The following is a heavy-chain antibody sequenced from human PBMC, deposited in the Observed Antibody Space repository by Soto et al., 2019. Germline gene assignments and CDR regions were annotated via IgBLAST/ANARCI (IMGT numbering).Heavy chain of an antibody. CDR1: GYTFTSYD. CDR3: ARGDYDFWSGYSRPYYYYGMDV. Sequence: QVQLVQSGAEVKKPGASVKVSCKASGYTFTSYDINWVRQATGQGLEWMGWMNPNSGNTGYAQKFQGRVTMTRNTAISTAYMELRSHRSEDTAVYYCARGDYDFWSGYSRPYYYYGMDVWGQGTTVTVSS. V-gene: IGHV1-8*01. CDR2: MNPNSGNT. J-gene: IGHJ6*02. D-gene: IGHD3-3*01.